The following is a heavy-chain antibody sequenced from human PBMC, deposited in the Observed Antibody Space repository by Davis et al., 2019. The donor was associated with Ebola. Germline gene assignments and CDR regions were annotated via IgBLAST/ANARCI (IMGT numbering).Heavy chain of an antibody. Sequence: SVPVSCKASGGTFSSDTISWVRQAPGHGLEWMGGLTTIFGTPTYAQKFKGRVTIPADEATTSAYMDLNTLTSEDTAMYYCARLGVRGNYYYYYMDVWGKGTTVTVSS. V-gene: IGHV1-69*13. CDR2: LTTIFGTP. CDR3: ARLGVRGNYYYYYMDV. J-gene: IGHJ6*03. D-gene: IGHD3-10*01. CDR1: GGTFSSDT.